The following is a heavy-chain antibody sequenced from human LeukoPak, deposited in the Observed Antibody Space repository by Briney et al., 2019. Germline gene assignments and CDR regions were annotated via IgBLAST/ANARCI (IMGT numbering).Heavy chain of an antibody. CDR1: GFTFSSYG. CDR2: IRYDGSSK. V-gene: IGHV3-30*02. D-gene: IGHD3-9*01. Sequence: GGSLRLSCAASGFTFSSYGMHWVRQAPGKGLEWVAFIRYDGSSKYYADSVKGRFTISRDNSKNTLYLQMNSLRAEDTAVYYCAKDTDILTGYTLDYWGQGTLVTVSS. J-gene: IGHJ4*02. CDR3: AKDTDILTGYTLDY.